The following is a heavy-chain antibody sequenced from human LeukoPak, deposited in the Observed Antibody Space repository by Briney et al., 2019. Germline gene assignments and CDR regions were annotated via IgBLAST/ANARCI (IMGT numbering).Heavy chain of an antibody. J-gene: IGHJ4*02. CDR2: IYSGGST. CDR3: AKEEQQFDYFDY. Sequence: PGGSLRLSCSASGFTVGSSNMNWVRQAPGKGLEWTSVIYSGGSTHYADSVQGRFTISRDNSKNTLFLQMNSLRAEDTAVYYCAKEEQQFDYFDYWGQGTLVTVSS. V-gene: IGHV3-53*01. CDR1: GFTVGSSN. D-gene: IGHD6-6*01.